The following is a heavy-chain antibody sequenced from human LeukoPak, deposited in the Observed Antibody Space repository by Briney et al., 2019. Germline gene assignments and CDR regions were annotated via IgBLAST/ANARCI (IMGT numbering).Heavy chain of an antibody. CDR1: GFTFSGFW. V-gene: IGHV3-7*03. CDR2: INSDGSEG. Sequence: GGSLRLSCAVSGFTFSGFWMSWSRQAPGKGLEWVASINSDGSEGYYADVVKGRFTISRDNAKNPLYLQINSLRAEDTAVYYGARSSYSSSSSVWGQGTMVTVSS. CDR3: ARSSYSSSSSV. J-gene: IGHJ3*01. D-gene: IGHD6-6*01.